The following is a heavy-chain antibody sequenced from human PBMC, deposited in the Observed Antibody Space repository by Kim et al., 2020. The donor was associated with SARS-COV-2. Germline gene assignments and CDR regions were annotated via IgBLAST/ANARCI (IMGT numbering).Heavy chain of an antibody. V-gene: IGHV3-15*01. CDR3: TTDIWLYFSSDY. J-gene: IGHJ4*02. CDR2: IKTKTDGGTT. D-gene: IGHD3-16*02. Sequence: GGSLRLSCAASGLTFNKVWMNWVRQAPGKGLEWVGRIKTKTDGGTTDYAAPVKGRFTISRDDSKNMLHLQMNSLKTEDTAVYYCTTDIWLYFSSDYWGQGTLVTVSS. CDR1: GLTFNKVW.